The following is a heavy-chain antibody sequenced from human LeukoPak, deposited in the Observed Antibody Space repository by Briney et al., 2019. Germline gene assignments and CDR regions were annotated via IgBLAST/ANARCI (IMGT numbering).Heavy chain of an antibody. CDR3: AREGIPTMVY. CDR2: IYSGGST. J-gene: IGHJ4*02. V-gene: IGHV3-53*01. Sequence: GGSLRLSCAASGFTFGNSDMSWVRQAPGKGLEWVSVIYSGGSTYYADSVKGRFTISRDNSKNTLYLQMNSLRAEDTAVYYCAREGIPTMVYWGQGTLVTVSS. D-gene: IGHD6-13*01. CDR1: GFTFGNSD.